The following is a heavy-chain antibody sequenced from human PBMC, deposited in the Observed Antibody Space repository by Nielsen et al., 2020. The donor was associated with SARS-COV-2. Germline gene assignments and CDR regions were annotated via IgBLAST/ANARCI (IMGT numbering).Heavy chain of an antibody. CDR3: TRVNPISDSWFDAFDI. V-gene: IGHV3-20*04. CDR2: INWNGGST. Sequence: GGSLRLSCAASGFTFDDYGMSWVRQAPGKGLEWVSGINWNGGSTGYADSVKGRFTISRDNAKNSLYLQMNSLKTEDTAVYFCTRVNPISDSWFDAFDIWGQGTMVTVST. D-gene: IGHD6-13*01. CDR1: GFTFDDYG. J-gene: IGHJ3*02.